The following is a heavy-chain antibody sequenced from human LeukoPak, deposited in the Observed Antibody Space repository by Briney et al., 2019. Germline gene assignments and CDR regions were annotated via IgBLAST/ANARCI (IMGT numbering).Heavy chain of an antibody. J-gene: IGHJ6*02. V-gene: IGHV1-3*01. D-gene: IGHD2-2*01. CDR1: GYTFTSYA. CDR2: INAGNGDT. Sequence: ASVKVSCKASGYTFTSYALHWVRQAPGQRLEWMGWINAGNGDTKYSQNFQGRVTFTGDTSASTAYMELSSLRSEDTAVYYCARVRCSSTSCYYYTMDVWGQGTTVTVSS. CDR3: ARVRCSSTSCYYYTMDV.